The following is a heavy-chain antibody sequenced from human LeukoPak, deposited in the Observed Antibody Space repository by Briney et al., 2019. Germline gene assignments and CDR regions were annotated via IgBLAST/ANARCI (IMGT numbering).Heavy chain of an antibody. Sequence: PSQTLSLACTVSGGSISSGSYYWSWIRQPAGKGLEWIGRIYTSGSTNYNASLKSRVTISVDTSKNQFSLKLSSVTAADTAVYYCARGSCSGGSCYPNWFDPWGQGTLVTVSS. D-gene: IGHD2-15*01. V-gene: IGHV4-61*02. CDR3: ARGSCSGGSCYPNWFDP. CDR2: IYTSGST. CDR1: GGSISSGSYY. J-gene: IGHJ5*02.